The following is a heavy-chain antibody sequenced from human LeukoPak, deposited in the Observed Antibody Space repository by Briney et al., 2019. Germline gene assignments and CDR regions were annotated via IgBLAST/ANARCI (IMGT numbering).Heavy chain of an antibody. J-gene: IGHJ4*02. CDR1: GFTFSSYS. V-gene: IGHV3-21*04. D-gene: IGHD6-19*01. CDR3: ARVVAGTPDY. CDR2: ISSSSSYI. Sequence: GGSLRLSCAASGFTFSSYSMNWVRQAPGKGLEWVSSISSSSSYIYYADSVKGRFTISGDNAKNSLFLQMNSLRADDTAVYYCARVVAGTPDYWGQGTLVTVSS.